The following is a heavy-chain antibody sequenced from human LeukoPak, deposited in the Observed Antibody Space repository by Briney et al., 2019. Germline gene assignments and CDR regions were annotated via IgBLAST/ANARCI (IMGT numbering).Heavy chain of an antibody. Sequence: SETLSLTCTVSGGSISSYYWSWIRQPPGKGLEWIGYIYYSGSTNYNPSLKSRVTISVDTSKNQFSLKLSSVTAADTAVYYCARLNYTAMVFDYWGQGTLVTVSS. V-gene: IGHV4-59*12. CDR3: ARLNYTAMVFDY. CDR1: GGSISSYY. CDR2: IYYSGST. J-gene: IGHJ4*02. D-gene: IGHD5-18*01.